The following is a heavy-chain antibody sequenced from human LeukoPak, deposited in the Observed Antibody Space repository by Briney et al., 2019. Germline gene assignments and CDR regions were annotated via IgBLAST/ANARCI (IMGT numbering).Heavy chain of an antibody. CDR2: IVVGSGNT. J-gene: IGHJ4*02. Sequence: SVKVSCKASGFTFTSSAMQWVRQARGQRLEWIGWIVVGSGNTNYAQKFQEGVTITRDMSTSTAYMELSSLRSEDTAVYYCAALAYDSSGYYYPTDYWGQGTLVTVSS. CDR1: GFTFTSSA. CDR3: AALAYDSSGYYYPTDY. V-gene: IGHV1-58*02. D-gene: IGHD3-22*01.